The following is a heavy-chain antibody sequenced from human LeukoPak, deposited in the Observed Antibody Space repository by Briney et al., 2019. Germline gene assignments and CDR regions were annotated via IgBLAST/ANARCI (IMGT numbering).Heavy chain of an antibody. CDR2: IWYDGSNK. D-gene: IGHD3-22*01. CDR1: GFNFSSYG. J-gene: IGHJ4*02. CDR3: ARDGMGPYDSSGYYYMPEDY. Sequence: GGSLRLSCAASGFNFSSYGMHWVRQAPGKGLEWVAVIWYDGSNKYYADSVKGRFTISRDNSKNTLYLQMNSLRAEDTAVYYCARDGMGPYDSSGYYYMPEDYWGQGTLVTVSS. V-gene: IGHV3-33*01.